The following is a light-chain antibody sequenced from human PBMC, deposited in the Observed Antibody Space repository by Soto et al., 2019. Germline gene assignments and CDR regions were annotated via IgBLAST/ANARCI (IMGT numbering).Light chain of an antibody. V-gene: IGLV3-1*01. CDR3: QVWDKSTVV. Sequence: SYELTQPPSVSVSPGQTASVTCSGDELGDKNVCWYQQKSGQSPVLVIYKDNKRPSGIPERFSGSNSGNTAALTISGTQTMDEAVYYCQVWDKSTVVFGGGTKVTVL. CDR1: ELGDKN. CDR2: KDN. J-gene: IGLJ2*01.